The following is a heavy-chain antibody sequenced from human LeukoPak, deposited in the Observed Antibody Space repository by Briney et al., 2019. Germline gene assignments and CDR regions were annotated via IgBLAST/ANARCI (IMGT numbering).Heavy chain of an antibody. Sequence: ASVKVSCKASGYTFTNYGISWVRQAPGQELEWMGWISAYNGNTNYAQRFQGRVTMTSDTSTSTAYMELRSLRSDDTAVYYCARDLRDCSGTGCLYYFDYWGQGTLVTVSS. V-gene: IGHV1-18*01. CDR3: ARDLRDCSGTGCLYYFDY. CDR1: GYTFTNYG. CDR2: ISAYNGNT. D-gene: IGHD2-8*02. J-gene: IGHJ4*02.